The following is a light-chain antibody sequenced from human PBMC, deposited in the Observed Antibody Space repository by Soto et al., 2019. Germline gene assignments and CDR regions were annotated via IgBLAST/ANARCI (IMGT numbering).Light chain of an antibody. CDR1: SSDLGRYNF. J-gene: IGLJ2*01. Sequence: QSALTQPPSASGSPGQSVTISCTGTSSDLGRYNFVSWYQQRPGKAPKLMIYEVNKRPSGVPDRFSGSKSGNTASLTVSGLQAEDEAVYFCSSYGGSDNYVIFGGGTKLTVL. V-gene: IGLV2-8*01. CDR2: EVN. CDR3: SSYGGSDNYVI.